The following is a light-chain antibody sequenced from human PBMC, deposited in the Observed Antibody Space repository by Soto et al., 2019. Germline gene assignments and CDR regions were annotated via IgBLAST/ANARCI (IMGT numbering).Light chain of an antibody. J-gene: IGKJ5*01. CDR2: GAS. V-gene: IGKV3-20*01. CDR3: QQYAGPPTT. CDR1: QSVDGY. Sequence: EVVMTQSPGTLSVSLGESATLSCRASQSVDGYLAWYQQKPGQAPRLLIYGASTRATGIPDRFSGGGSGTDFTLTISRLEPEDFAVYFCQQYAGPPTTFGQGTRLEIK.